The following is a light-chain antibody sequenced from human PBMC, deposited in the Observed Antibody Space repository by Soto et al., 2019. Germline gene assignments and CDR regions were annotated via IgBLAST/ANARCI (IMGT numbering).Light chain of an antibody. CDR2: GAS. V-gene: IGKV3-15*01. Sequence: EILLTQSPATLSVSPGERVTLSCMASQSVSSNLAWYQQKPGQAPRLLIYGASTRATGIPARFSGSGSGTEFTLTISSLQSEDFAVYYCQQYNNWPPDTFGQGTKVDIK. J-gene: IGKJ1*01. CDR1: QSVSSN. CDR3: QQYNNWPPDT.